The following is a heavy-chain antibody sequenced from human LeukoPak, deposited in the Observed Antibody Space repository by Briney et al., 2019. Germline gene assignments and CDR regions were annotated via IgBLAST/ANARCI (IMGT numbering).Heavy chain of an antibody. CDR2: ISGSGGTT. D-gene: IGHD1-14*01. V-gene: IGHV3-23*01. Sequence: GGSLRLSCAASGFTFNNYAMNWVRQAPGKGLEWVSVISGSGGTTYYADSVKGRFSISRDSSKNTLYLQMNSLRAEDTAVYYCAKVSGGGLYYDGMDVWGQGTTVTVSS. CDR3: AKVSGGGLYYDGMDV. CDR1: GFTFNNYA. J-gene: IGHJ6*02.